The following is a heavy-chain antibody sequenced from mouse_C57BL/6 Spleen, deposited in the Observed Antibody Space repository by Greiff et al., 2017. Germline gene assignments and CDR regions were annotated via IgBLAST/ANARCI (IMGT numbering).Heavy chain of an antibody. J-gene: IGHJ2*01. CDR1: GYTFTSYW. D-gene: IGHD3-3*01. CDR2: INPSNGGT. Sequence: VQLQQSGTELVKPGASVKLSCKASGYTFTSYWMHWVKQRPGQGLEWIGNINPSNGGTNYNEKFKSKATLTVDKSSSTAYMQLSSLTSEDSAVYYCARAGAGTFYFDYWGQGTTLTVSS. CDR3: ARAGAGTFYFDY. V-gene: IGHV1-53*01.